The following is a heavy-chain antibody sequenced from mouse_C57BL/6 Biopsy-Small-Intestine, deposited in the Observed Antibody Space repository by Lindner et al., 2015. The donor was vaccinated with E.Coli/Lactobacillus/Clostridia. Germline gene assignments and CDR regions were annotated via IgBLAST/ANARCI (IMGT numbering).Heavy chain of an antibody. CDR1: GYTFSNYD. CDR3: ARGVQRSARYMDV. V-gene: IGHV1S29*02. J-gene: IGHJ1*01. CDR2: MNPNSGHT. Sequence: SVKVSCKAPGYTFSNYDIHWVRQASGQGLEWMGWMNPNSGHTGSAQKFQGRVSMTRNTSISTAYMELSGLTSEDTAVFYCARGVQRSARYMDVWGQGTTVTVSS.